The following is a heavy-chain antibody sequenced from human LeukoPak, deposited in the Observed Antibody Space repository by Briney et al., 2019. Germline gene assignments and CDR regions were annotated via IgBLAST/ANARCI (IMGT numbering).Heavy chain of an antibody. D-gene: IGHD3-10*01. CDR3: AKDRITMVRGVIFPHYYYYMDV. CDR2: IRYDGSNK. Sequence: GGSLRLSCAASGFTFSSYGMHWVRQAPGKGLEWVAFIRYDGSNKYYADSVKGRFTISRDNSKNTLYLQMNSLRAEDTAVYYCAKDRITMVRGVIFPHYYYYMDVWGKGTTVTISS. V-gene: IGHV3-30*02. J-gene: IGHJ6*03. CDR1: GFTFSSYG.